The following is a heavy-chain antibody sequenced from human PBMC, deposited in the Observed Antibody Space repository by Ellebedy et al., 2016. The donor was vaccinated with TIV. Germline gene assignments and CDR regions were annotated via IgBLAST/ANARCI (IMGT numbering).Heavy chain of an antibody. Sequence: PGGSLRPSCAASGLTFSSLAMNWVRQAQGKGLEWVSGISGSGGTTYYTDSVQDRFTISRDNSKNTLYLQMNSLRVEDTAVYYCVGRPKSSGCYGPFDYWGQGTLVTVSS. J-gene: IGHJ4*02. D-gene: IGHD6-19*01. CDR2: ISGSGGTT. CDR3: VGRPKSSGCYGPFDY. V-gene: IGHV3-23*01. CDR1: GLTFSSLA.